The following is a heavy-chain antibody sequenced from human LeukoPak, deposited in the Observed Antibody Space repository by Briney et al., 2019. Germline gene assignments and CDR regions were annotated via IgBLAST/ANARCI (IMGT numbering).Heavy chain of an antibody. V-gene: IGHV4-59*01. CDR2: IYYSGST. CDR1: GYSISSYY. Sequence: SEALSLTCAVSGYSISSYYWSWIRQPPGKGLEWIGYIYYSGSTNYNPSLKSRVTISVDTSKNQFSLKLSSVTAADTAVYYCARMPKYCSGGSSLGFDYWGLGTLVTVSS. D-gene: IGHD2-15*01. CDR3: ARMPKYCSGGSSLGFDY. J-gene: IGHJ4*02.